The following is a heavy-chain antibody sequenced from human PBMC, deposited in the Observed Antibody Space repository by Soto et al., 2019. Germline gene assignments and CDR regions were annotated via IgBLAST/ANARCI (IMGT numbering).Heavy chain of an antibody. Sequence: QMQLVESGGGVVQPGRSLRLSCVASGFTFDLNGLHWVRQAPGKGLEWVTVISYDGSDKYYADSLKGRVTVSRDNSKNTPYLQMGSLRTEDTAMYYCARDRGAARENDLGMDVWGQGTTVTVSS. J-gene: IGHJ6*02. CDR1: GFTFDLNG. D-gene: IGHD1-1*01. CDR2: ISYDGSDK. V-gene: IGHV3-30-3*01. CDR3: ARDRGAARENDLGMDV.